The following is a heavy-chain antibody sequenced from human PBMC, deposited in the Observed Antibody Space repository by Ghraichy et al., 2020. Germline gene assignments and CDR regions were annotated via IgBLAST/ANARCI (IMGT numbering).Heavy chain of an antibody. D-gene: IGHD1-26*01. V-gene: IGHV3-7*01. CDR1: GLTFGTFW. CDR3: ASNLGDTVGTTK. CDR2: INPDGSVR. Sequence: ETLSLTCVASGLTFGTFWMNWVRQAPGKGLEWVAHINPDGSVRYYVDSVKGRFSISRDNAKKSLYLQMNSLRAEDTAVYYCASNLGDTVGTTKWGQGTLVTVSS. J-gene: IGHJ4*02.